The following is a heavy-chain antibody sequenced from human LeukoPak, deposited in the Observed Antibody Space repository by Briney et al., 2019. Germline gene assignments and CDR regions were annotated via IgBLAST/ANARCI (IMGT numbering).Heavy chain of an antibody. CDR2: IYYSGST. D-gene: IGHD3-10*01. CDR3: VRVEGLLWFGELRYGMDV. CDR1: GGSISSSSYY. Sequence: SETLSLTCTVSGGSISSSSYYWGWIRQPPGKGLEWIGSIYYSGSTYYNPSLKSRVTISVDTSKNQFSLKLSSVTAADTAVYYCVRVEGLLWFGELRYGMDVWGQGTTVTVSS. J-gene: IGHJ6*02. V-gene: IGHV4-39*07.